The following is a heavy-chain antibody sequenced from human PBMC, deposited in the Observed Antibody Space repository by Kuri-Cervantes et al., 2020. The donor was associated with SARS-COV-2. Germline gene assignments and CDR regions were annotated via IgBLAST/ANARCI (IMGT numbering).Heavy chain of an antibody. CDR2: ISSTASIK. CDR3: AREDFYYLGV. V-gene: IGHV3-48*01. CDR1: GFTFGIYN. J-gene: IGHJ6*03. Sequence: GGSLRLSCAASGFTFGIYNMNWVRQAPGKGLEWVAYISSTASIKHYGDSVKGRFTISRDNAKNLLYLQMNSLRAEDTAVYYCAREDFYYLGVWGKGTTVTAP.